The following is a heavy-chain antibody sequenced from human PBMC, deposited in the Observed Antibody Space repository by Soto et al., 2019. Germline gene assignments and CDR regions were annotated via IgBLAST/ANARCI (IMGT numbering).Heavy chain of an antibody. D-gene: IGHD5-18*01. J-gene: IGHJ4*02. CDR3: AKPLYTYGYVFDF. Sequence: EVQLLESGGGLVQPGGSLRLSCAASGFTFSNYAMSWVRQASGKGLEWVSTVSDRGGSTYYADSLKGRFTISRDNSKNTLYLQMNRMRVEDTAVYYCAKPLYTYGYVFDFWGQGILVTVSS. CDR1: GFTFSNYA. V-gene: IGHV3-23*01. CDR2: VSDRGGST.